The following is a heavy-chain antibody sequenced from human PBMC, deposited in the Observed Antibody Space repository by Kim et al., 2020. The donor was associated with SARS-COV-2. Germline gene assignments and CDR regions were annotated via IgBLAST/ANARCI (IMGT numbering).Heavy chain of an antibody. D-gene: IGHD6-19*01. CDR3: ARAGLGSGWTY. CDR2: I. Sequence: IYYADSVKGRFTNSRDNAKNSLYQQMNSLSAEDTAVYYCARAGLGSGWTYWGQGTLVTVSS. V-gene: IGHV3-21*01. J-gene: IGHJ4*02.